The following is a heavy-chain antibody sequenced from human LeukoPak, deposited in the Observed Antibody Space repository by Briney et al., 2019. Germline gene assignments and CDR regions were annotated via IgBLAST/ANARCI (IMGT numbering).Heavy chain of an antibody. J-gene: IGHJ6*02. CDR3: ARAGGGNYYYYYGMDV. CDR2: IYSGGST. Sequence: GGSLRLSCAASGFTFSSYSMNWVRQAPGKGLEWVSVIYSGGSTYYADSVKGRFTISRDNSKNTLYLQMNSLRAEDTAVYYCARAGGGNYYYYYGMDVWGQGTTVTVSS. V-gene: IGHV3-66*01. D-gene: IGHD2-15*01. CDR1: GFTFSSYS.